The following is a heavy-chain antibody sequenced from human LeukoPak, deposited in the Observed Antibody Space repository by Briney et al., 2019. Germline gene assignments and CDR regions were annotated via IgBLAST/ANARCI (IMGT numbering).Heavy chain of an antibody. Sequence: GGSLRLSCAASGFTFSSYGMRWVRQAPGKGLGWVAVIWYDGNNKYYADSVKGRFTISRDNSKNTLFLQMNSLRAEDTAVYFCAKVPISYSRCLFDYWGQGTLVTVSS. CDR2: IWYDGNNK. J-gene: IGHJ4*02. D-gene: IGHD6-13*01. CDR1: GFTFSSYG. V-gene: IGHV3-33*06. CDR3: AKVPISYSRCLFDY.